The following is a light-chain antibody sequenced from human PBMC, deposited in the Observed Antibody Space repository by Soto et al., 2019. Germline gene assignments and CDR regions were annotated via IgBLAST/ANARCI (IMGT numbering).Light chain of an antibody. V-gene: IGKV3-15*01. CDR3: QQCGPSLKYT. J-gene: IGKJ2*01. CDR2: GAS. CDR1: QSVDSD. Sequence: EVVVTQSPATLSVSPGERVTLSCRASQSVDSDVAWFQHKPGQAPRLLIYGASTRAAGIPGRFSGSGYETDFTLTISRLEPEDFAVYYCQQCGPSLKYTFGQGTKLEIK.